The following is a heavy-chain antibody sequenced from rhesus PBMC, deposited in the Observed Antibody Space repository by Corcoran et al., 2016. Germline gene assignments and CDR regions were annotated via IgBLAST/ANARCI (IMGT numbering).Heavy chain of an antibody. D-gene: IGHD6-31*01. Sequence: QVQLQESGPGLVKPSETLSLTCAGSGYSISRGYSWGWILQPPGKGLEYIGYISGSSGSTYYNPSLKSRVTISKDTSKNQFSLKLSSVTAADTAVYYCARLAAAGSIFDYWGQGVLVTVSS. CDR2: ISGSSGST. CDR1: GYSISRGYS. V-gene: IGHV4-99*01. J-gene: IGHJ4*01. CDR3: ARLAAAGSIFDY.